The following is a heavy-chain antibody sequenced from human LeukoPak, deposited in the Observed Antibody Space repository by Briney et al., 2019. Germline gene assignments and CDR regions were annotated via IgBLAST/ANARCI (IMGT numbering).Heavy chain of an antibody. J-gene: IGHJ4*02. V-gene: IGHV3-48*03. CDR2: ISTSDSTI. D-gene: IGHD7-27*01. CDR3: ARDLNWETY. CDR1: GFTFSSYE. Sequence: GGSLRLSCTASGFTFSSYEMNWVRQAPGKGLEWVSYISTSDSTIYYADSVKGRFTISRDNAKNSLYLQMNSLRAEDTAVYYCARDLNWETYWGQGTLVSVSS.